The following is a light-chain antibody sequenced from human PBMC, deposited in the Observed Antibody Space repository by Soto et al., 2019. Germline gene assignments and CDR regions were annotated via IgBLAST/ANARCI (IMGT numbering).Light chain of an antibody. CDR3: QQYDNLPPYT. Sequence: QMTQSPSSLSASVGDRVTITCQASPATSNHLNWYQQKEGKAPKVPIYDASNLEPAAPSRFRGSGSGTDFTFTISSLQPEDVATYYCQQYDNLPPYTFGQGTKLEIK. CDR2: DAS. V-gene: IGKV1-33*01. CDR1: PATSNH. J-gene: IGKJ2*01.